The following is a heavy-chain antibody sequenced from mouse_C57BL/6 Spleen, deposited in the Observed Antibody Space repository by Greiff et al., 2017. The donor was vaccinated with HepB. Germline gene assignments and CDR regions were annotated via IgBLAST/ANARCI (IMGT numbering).Heavy chain of an antibody. CDR3: ARGDSNYWYFDV. V-gene: IGHV1-64*01. D-gene: IGHD2-5*01. CDR2: IHPNSGST. CDR1: GYTFTSYW. J-gene: IGHJ1*03. Sequence: QVQLQQSGAELVKPGASVKLSCKASGYTFTSYWMHWVKQRPGQGLEWIGMIHPNSGSTNYNEKFKSKATLTVDKSSSTAYMQLSSLTSEDSAVYYCARGDSNYWYFDVWGTGTTVTVSS.